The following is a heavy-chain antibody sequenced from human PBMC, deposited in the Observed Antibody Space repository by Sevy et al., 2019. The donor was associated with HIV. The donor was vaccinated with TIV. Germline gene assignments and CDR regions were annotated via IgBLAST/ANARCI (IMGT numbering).Heavy chain of an antibody. CDR2: IRYDGSDK. CDR3: AKDLAGPGRRYFDY. D-gene: IGHD6-13*01. Sequence: GGSLRLSCTASGFTFSNFGMHWVRQVPGKGLEWVTFIRYDGSDKYYAASVKGRFTISRDESKNTWYLQMDSLRAEDTAIYYCAKDLAGPGRRYFDYWGQGTLVTVSS. V-gene: IGHV3-30*02. J-gene: IGHJ4*02. CDR1: GFTFSNFG.